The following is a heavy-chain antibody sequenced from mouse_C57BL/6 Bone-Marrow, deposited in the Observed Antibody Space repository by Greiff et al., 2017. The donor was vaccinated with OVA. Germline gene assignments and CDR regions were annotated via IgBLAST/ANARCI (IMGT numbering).Heavy chain of an antibody. V-gene: IGHV5-17*01. Sequence: EVQRVESGGGLVKPGGSLKLSCAASGFTFSDYGMHWVRQAPEKGLAWVAYISSGSSTIYYADTVKGRFTISRDNAKNTLFLQMTSLRSEDTAMYYCARRKAQTPFAYWGQGTLVTVSA. J-gene: IGHJ3*01. CDR1: GFTFSDYG. CDR2: ISSGSSTI. D-gene: IGHD3-2*02. CDR3: ARRKAQTPFAY.